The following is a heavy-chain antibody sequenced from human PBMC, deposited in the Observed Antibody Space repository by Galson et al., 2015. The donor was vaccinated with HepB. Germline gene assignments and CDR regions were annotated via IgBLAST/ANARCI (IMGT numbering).Heavy chain of an antibody. J-gene: IGHJ4*02. V-gene: IGHV3-33*01. Sequence: SLRLSCAASGFTFSSYGMHWVRQAPGKGLEWVAVIWYDGSNKYYADSVKGRFTISRDNSKNTLYLQMNSLRAEDTAVYYCARDMGGIAVAGTSDYFDYWGQGTLVTVSS. D-gene: IGHD6-19*01. CDR3: ARDMGGIAVAGTSDYFDY. CDR1: GFTFSSYG. CDR2: IWYDGSNK.